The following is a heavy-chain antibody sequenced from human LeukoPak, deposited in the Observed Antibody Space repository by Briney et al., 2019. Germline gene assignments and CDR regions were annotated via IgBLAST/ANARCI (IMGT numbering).Heavy chain of an antibody. CDR3: ATLDGGWQQGPPFDY. Sequence: ASVKVSCKVSGYTLSELSMNWVRQAPGKGLEWMGGFDPEDGKTIYAQEFHGRVTMTEDTSTDTVYMELSSLRSEDTAVYYCATLDGGWQQGPPFDYWGQGTLVTVSS. D-gene: IGHD6-13*01. CDR1: GYTLSELS. V-gene: IGHV1-24*01. CDR2: FDPEDGKT. J-gene: IGHJ4*02.